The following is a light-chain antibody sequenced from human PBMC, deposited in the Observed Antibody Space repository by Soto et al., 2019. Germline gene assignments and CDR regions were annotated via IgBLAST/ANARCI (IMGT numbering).Light chain of an antibody. CDR1: SSDVGGFNY. Sequence: QSVLTQPRSVSGSPGQSVTISCTGTSSDVGGFNYVSWYQQHPHPGKAPKLMIYDVTKRPSGVPDRFSGSKSGNTASLTISGLQAEDEGDYYCCSYAGTYTFVFGGGTKVTVL. CDR3: CSYAGTYTFV. CDR2: DVT. V-gene: IGLV2-11*01. J-gene: IGLJ2*01.